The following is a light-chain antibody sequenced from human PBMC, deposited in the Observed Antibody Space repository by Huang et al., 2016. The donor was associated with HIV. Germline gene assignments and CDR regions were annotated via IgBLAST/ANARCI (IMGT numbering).Light chain of an antibody. CDR1: QSVSSN. J-gene: IGKJ1*01. CDR3: QQYNSWPRT. Sequence: EIVMTQSPATLSVSPGERATLSCRASQSVSSNLAWYQQKPGQAPRLLIYGASTRATGIPATFSGSGSGAEFTLTIHSLQSEDFAVYYCQQYNSWPRTFGQGTKVEIK. V-gene: IGKV3-15*01. CDR2: GAS.